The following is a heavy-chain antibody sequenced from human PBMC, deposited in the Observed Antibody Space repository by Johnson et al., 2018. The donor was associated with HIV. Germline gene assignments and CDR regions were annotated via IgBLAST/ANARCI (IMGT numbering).Heavy chain of an antibody. J-gene: IGHJ3*01. CDR2: IYSGGTT. CDR3: ARATVTPSDAFDF. Sequence: VQLVESGAVLIQPGWSLTLSCAVSVFTVSTPYMSWVRQAPGKGLEWVSLIYSGGTTYYADSVKGRFTISRDNSKNTLFLQMNSLRAEDTAVYYCARATVTPSDAFDFWGQGTMVTVSS. V-gene: IGHV3-53*01. CDR1: VFTVSTPY. D-gene: IGHD4-17*01.